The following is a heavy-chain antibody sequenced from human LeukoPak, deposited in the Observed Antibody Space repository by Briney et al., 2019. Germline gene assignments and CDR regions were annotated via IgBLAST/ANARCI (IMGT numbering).Heavy chain of an antibody. CDR2: IYYSGST. Sequence: TSETLSLTCTVSGGSISSSNYYWGWIRQPPGKGLEWIGSIYYSGSTSYNPSLKSRVTISVDTSKNQFSLKLSSVTAADTPVYYCARNLSSGWFDYWGQGTLVTVSS. CDR3: ARNLSSGWFDY. J-gene: IGHJ4*02. V-gene: IGHV4-39*07. D-gene: IGHD6-19*01. CDR1: GGSISSSNYY.